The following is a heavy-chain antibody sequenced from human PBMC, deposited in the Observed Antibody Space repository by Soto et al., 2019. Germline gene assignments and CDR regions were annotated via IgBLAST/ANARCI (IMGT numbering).Heavy chain of an antibody. V-gene: IGHV3-11*06. CDR3: ARSGANYNLLDY. CDR1: GFTFSDYY. J-gene: IGHJ4*02. CDR2: SSNSGTFT. Sequence: QVQLVESGGGLVKPGGSLTLSCEGSGFTFSDYYMSWIRQAPGKGPEWISYSSNSGTFTRYADSVKGRFSISRDNTKNLLYLQMNSLRGDDTAVYYCARSGANYNLLDYWGQGTPVSVSS. D-gene: IGHD1-7*01.